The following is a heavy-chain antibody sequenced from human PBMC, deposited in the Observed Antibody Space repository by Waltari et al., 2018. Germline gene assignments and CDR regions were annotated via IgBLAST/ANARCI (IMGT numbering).Heavy chain of an antibody. V-gene: IGHV1-69*01. CDR1: GGPFSSYA. CDR3: ARDLVRGAPGLFDY. Sequence: QVQLVQSGAEVKKPGSSVKVSCKASGGPFSSYAISWVRQAPGQGLEWMGGIIPIFGTANYAQKFQGRVTITADESTSTAYMELSSLRSEDTAVYYCARDLVRGAPGLFDYWGQGTLVTVSS. CDR2: IIPIFGTA. J-gene: IGHJ4*02. D-gene: IGHD3-10*01.